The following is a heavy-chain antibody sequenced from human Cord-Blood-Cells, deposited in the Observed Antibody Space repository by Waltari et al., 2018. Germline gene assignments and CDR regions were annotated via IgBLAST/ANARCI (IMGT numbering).Heavy chain of an antibody. Sequence: VQPGRSLRLSCAASGFTFSSYGMHWVRQAPGKGLEWVAVIWYDGSNKYYADSVKGRFTISRDNSKNTLYLQMNSLRAEDTAVYYCARDLWIQLWYYFDYWGQGTLVTVSS. CDR3: ARDLWIQLWYYFDY. CDR1: GFTFSSYG. J-gene: IGHJ4*02. D-gene: IGHD5-18*01. V-gene: IGHV3-33*01. CDR2: IWYDGSNK.